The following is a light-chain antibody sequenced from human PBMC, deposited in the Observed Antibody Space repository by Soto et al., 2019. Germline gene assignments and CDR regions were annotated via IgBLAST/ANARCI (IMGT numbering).Light chain of an antibody. V-gene: IGLV2-14*01. CDR1: STDVGGYNS. J-gene: IGLJ1*01. Sequence: QSALTQPASVSGSPGQSITISCTGTSTDVGGYNSVSWYQQHLGKAPKLMIYEVSNRPSGISNRFSGSKSGNAASLTISGLQAEDEADYYCSSYTTSRTYVFGTGTKLTVL. CDR3: SSYTTSRTYV. CDR2: EVS.